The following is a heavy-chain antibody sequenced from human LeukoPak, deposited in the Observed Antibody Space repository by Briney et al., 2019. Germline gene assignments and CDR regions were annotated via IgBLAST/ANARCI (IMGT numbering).Heavy chain of an antibody. CDR1: GGSFSGYY. J-gene: IGHJ4*02. Sequence: SETLSLTCAVYGGSFSGYYRSWIRQPPGKGLEWIGEINHSGSTNYNPSLKRRGTISVDTSKNQCSLKLSSVTAADTAVYYCARARGVRGVKYNYWGQGTLVTVSS. CDR2: INHSGST. V-gene: IGHV4-34*01. CDR3: ARARGVRGVKYNY. D-gene: IGHD3-10*01.